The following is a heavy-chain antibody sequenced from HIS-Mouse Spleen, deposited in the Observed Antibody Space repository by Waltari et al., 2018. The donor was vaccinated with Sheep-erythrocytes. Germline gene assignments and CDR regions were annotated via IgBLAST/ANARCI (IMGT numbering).Heavy chain of an antibody. CDR3: ARVASGATFDY. CDR2: ISSSSSYI. J-gene: IGHJ4*02. CDR1: GFTFSSYS. Sequence: EVQLVESGGGLVKPGGSLRLSCAASGFTFSSYSMNWVRQAPGKGLEWGSAISSSSSYIYYADSVKGRFTISRDNAKNSRYLQMNSLRAEDTAVYYCARVASGATFDYWGQGTLVTVSS. D-gene: IGHD1-26*01. V-gene: IGHV3-21*01.